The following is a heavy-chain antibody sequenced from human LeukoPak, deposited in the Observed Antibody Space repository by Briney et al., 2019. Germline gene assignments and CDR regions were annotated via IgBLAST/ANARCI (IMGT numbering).Heavy chain of an antibody. Sequence: SETLSLTCAVYGGSFSGYYWSWIRQPPGKGLEWIGEINHSGSTNYNPSLKSRVTISVDTSKNQFSLKLSSVTATDTAVYYCARGPSPDYWGQGTLVTVSS. CDR3: ARGPSPDY. CDR1: GGSFSGYY. CDR2: INHSGST. V-gene: IGHV4-34*01. J-gene: IGHJ4*02.